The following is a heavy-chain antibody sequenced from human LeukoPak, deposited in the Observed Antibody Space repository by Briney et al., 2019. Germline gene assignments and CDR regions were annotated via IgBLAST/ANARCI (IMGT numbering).Heavy chain of an antibody. Sequence: PSETLSLTCAVYGGSFSDYYWSWTRQPPGKGLEWIGEINRSGSTNYSPSLKSRVTISVDTSKNQFSLKLSSVAAADTAVYFCARVGYRYVINDWSRTGLGAYPTKYYYHMDVWDKGTTVTVSS. V-gene: IGHV4-34*01. CDR1: GGSFSDYY. D-gene: IGHD5-18*01. CDR3: ARVGYRYVINDWSRTGLGAYPTKYYYHMDV. CDR2: INRSGST. J-gene: IGHJ6*03.